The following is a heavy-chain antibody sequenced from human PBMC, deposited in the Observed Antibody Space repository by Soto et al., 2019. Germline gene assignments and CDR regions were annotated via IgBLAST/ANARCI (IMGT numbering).Heavy chain of an antibody. D-gene: IGHD3-10*01. J-gene: IGHJ6*02. Sequence: QVQLQESGPGLVKPSPTLSLTCTVSGGSISSGGYYWSWIRQHPGKGLEWSGYIYYSGSTYYHPALKSRVTISVDTSKNQFSLKLSSVTAADTAVYYCARVFGFGGMDVWGQGTRVTVSS. CDR2: IYYSGST. CDR1: GGSISSGGYY. V-gene: IGHV4-31*03. CDR3: ARVFGFGGMDV.